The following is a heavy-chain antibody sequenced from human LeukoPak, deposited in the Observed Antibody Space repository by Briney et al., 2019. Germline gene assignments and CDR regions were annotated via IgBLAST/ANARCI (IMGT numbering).Heavy chain of an antibody. CDR3: VLTGYLKDAFDI. CDR1: GYTFTSYY. J-gene: IGHJ3*02. CDR2: INPSGGST. Sequence: ASVKVSCKASGYTFTSYYMHWVRQAPGQGLEWMGIINPSGGSTTYAQKFQGRVTMTRDTSTSTVYMELSSLRSEDTAVYYCVLTGYLKDAFDIWGQGTMVTVSS. V-gene: IGHV1-46*01. D-gene: IGHD3-9*01.